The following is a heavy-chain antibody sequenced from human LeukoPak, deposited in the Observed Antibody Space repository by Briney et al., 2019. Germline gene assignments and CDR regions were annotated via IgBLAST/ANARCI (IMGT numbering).Heavy chain of an antibody. Sequence: SETLSLTCTVSGGSISSYYWSWIRQPPGKGLEWIGYIYYSGSTNYNPSLKSRVTMSVDTSKNQFSLKLSSVTAADTAVYYCARDNGYNSFDYWGQGTLVTVSS. D-gene: IGHD5-24*01. CDR1: GGSISSYY. CDR3: ARDNGYNSFDY. V-gene: IGHV4-59*01. J-gene: IGHJ4*02. CDR2: IYYSGST.